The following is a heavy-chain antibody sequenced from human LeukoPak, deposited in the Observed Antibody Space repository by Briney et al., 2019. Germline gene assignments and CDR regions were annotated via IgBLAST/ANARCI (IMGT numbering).Heavy chain of an antibody. CDR3: ARDEIGAVAGTDAFDI. CDR2: ISAYNGNT. D-gene: IGHD6-19*01. Sequence: GASVKVSCKASGYTFTSYGISWVRQAPGQGLEWMGWISAYNGNTNYAQKLQGRVTMTTDTSTSTAYMELRSLRSGDTAVYYCARDEIGAVAGTDAFDIWGQGTMVTVSS. J-gene: IGHJ3*02. V-gene: IGHV1-18*01. CDR1: GYTFTSYG.